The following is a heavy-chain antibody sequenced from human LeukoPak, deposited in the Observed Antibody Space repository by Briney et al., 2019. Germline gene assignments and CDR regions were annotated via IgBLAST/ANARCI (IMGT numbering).Heavy chain of an antibody. CDR2: IYYSGST. J-gene: IGHJ5*02. CDR3: ARGRFLDSFDP. CDR1: GGSISNYY. D-gene: IGHD3/OR15-3a*01. V-gene: IGHV4-59*01. Sequence: SETLSLTCTHPGGSISNYYWNWIRQPPGKGLDWIGYIYYSGSTKYNPSLKSRVTISVDTSKNQFSLRLSSVTAADTAVYYCARGRFLDSFDPWGQGTLVTVSS.